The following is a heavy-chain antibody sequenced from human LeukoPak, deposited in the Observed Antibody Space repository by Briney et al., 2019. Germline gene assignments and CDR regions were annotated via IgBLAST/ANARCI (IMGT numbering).Heavy chain of an antibody. V-gene: IGHV3-21*04. CDR2: ISSSSSYI. Sequence: GGSLRLSCAASGFTFSSYSMNWVRQAPGKGLEWVSSISSSSSYIYYADSVKGRFTISRDNSKNTLYLQMNSLRAADTAVYYCATQYGDYPRTAFDIWGQGTMVTVSS. J-gene: IGHJ3*02. CDR3: ATQYGDYPRTAFDI. CDR1: GFTFSSYS. D-gene: IGHD4-17*01.